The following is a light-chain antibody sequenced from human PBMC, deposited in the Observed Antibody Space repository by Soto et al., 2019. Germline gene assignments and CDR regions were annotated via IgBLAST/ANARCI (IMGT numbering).Light chain of an antibody. CDR1: QSLSNNIY. CDR2: GAS. Sequence: IVLTRSRGTLSLSPVAGATLSCRASQSLSNNIYLAWYQQKPGQAPRLLIYGASSRDSGIPNRFSGSGSGTDFTLTISRLEPEDFAAYYCQQYGNSPQTFGQGTKVDIK. CDR3: QQYGNSPQT. V-gene: IGKV3-20*01. J-gene: IGKJ1*01.